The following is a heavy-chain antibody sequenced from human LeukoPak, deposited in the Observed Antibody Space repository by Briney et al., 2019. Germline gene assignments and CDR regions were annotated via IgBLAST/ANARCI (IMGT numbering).Heavy chain of an antibody. CDR3: ATYYDSAGFDFDY. CDR2: ISSSGSTM. J-gene: IGHJ4*02. V-gene: IGHV3-48*03. Sequence: GGSLRLSCAASGFTFRSYEMNWVRQAPGKGLEWVSYISSSGSTMYCADSVKGRFTISRDNAKNSLYLQMNSLRAEDTAVYYCATYYDSAGFDFDYWGQGTLVTVSS. D-gene: IGHD3-22*01. CDR1: GFTFRSYE.